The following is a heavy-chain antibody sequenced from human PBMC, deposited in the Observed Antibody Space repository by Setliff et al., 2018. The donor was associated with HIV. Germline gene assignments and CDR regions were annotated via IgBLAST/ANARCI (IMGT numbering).Heavy chain of an antibody. CDR1: GYSFSSHP. V-gene: IGHV1-3*04. Sequence: ASVKVSCKTSGYSFSSHPIHWVRQAPGQRPEWMGWIKTGNGDTQYSQKFRDRVTITRDTSADTVYMELSSLRSEDTAVYYCATNIAARPEGGFDFWGQGTLVTVSS. CDR3: ATNIAARPEGGFDF. J-gene: IGHJ4*02. D-gene: IGHD6-6*01. CDR2: IKTGNGDT.